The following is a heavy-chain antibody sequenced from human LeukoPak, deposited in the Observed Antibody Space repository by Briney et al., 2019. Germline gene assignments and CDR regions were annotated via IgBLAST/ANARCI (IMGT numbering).Heavy chain of an antibody. J-gene: IGHJ6*03. CDR2: FKNSTDGGTT. CDR1: GFTFSNVW. D-gene: IGHD3-10*01. CDR3: KRGGYIDV. V-gene: IGHV3-15*01. Sequence: PGGSLRLSCAASGFTFSNVWMNWVRQAPGKGLEWVGRFKNSTDGGTTDYAASVKGRFTVSRDDSKNMLYLEMNSLKTEDTAVYYCKRGGYIDVWGKGTTVTISS.